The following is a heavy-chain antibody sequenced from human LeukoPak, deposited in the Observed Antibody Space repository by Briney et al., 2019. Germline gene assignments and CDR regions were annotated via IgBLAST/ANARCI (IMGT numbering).Heavy chain of an antibody. D-gene: IGHD6-13*01. CDR3: AREQQPDDAFDI. Sequence: SETLSLTCTVSGGSISSYYWSWIQQPPGKGLEWIGYIYYSGSTNYNPSLKSRVTISVDTSKNQFSLKLSSVTAADTAVYYCAREQQPDDAFDIWGQGTMVTVSS. J-gene: IGHJ3*02. CDR1: GGSISSYY. V-gene: IGHV4-59*01. CDR2: IYYSGST.